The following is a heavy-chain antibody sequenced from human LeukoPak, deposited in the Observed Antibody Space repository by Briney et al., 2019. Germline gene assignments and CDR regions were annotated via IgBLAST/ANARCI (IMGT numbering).Heavy chain of an antibody. Sequence: GASVKVSCKASGYTFSSYGMHWVRQAPGQRLAWMGMINAGNADTNYPQKFQGRVTITRDTSASTAYMELSSLGSEDTAVYYCARELWNGEFDYWGQGTLVTVSS. D-gene: IGHD1-1*01. J-gene: IGHJ4*02. CDR2: INAGNADT. CDR3: ARELWNGEFDY. CDR1: GYTFSSYG. V-gene: IGHV1-3*01.